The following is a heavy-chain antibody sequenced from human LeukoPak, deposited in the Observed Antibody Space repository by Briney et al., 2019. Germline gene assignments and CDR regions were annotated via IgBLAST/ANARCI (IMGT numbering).Heavy chain of an antibody. Sequence: SETLSLTCTVSGGSISSYYWSWIRQPPGRGLEWIGYIYYSGSTNYNPSLKSRVTISVDTSKNQFSLKLSSVTAADTAVYYCARDVIKGIAARGCGGYWGQGTLVTVSS. CDR2: IYYSGST. J-gene: IGHJ4*02. V-gene: IGHV4-59*01. CDR3: ARDVIKGIAARGCGGY. CDR1: GGSISSYY. D-gene: IGHD6-6*01.